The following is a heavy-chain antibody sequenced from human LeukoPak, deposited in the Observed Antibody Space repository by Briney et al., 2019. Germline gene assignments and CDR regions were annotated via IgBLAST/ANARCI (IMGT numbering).Heavy chain of an antibody. V-gene: IGHV4-34*01. D-gene: IGHD3-10*01. CDR2: INHSGGT. Sequence: SETLSLICAVYGGSFSDYIWGWIRQPPGKGLEWIGEINHSGGTYYNPSLKSRVTISIDTSKNQFSLKVRSVTAADTAIYYCASPHQVRGLTVFDSWGQGTLVTVSS. CDR3: ASPHQVRGLTVFDS. J-gene: IGHJ4*02. CDR1: GGSFSDYI.